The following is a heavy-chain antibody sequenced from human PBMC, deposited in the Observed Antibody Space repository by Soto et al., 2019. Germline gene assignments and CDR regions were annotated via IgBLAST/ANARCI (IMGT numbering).Heavy chain of an antibody. CDR2: ISYDGSNK. CDR3: ASGQTYYYDSSGYSLDY. CDR1: GFTFSSYG. J-gene: IGHJ4*02. Sequence: GGSLRLSCAASGFTFSSYGMHWVRQAPGKGLEWVAVISYDGSNKYYADSVKGRFTISRDNSKNTLYLQMNSLRAEDTAVYYCASGQTYYYDSSGYSLDYWGQGTLVTVSS. V-gene: IGHV3-30*03. D-gene: IGHD3-22*01.